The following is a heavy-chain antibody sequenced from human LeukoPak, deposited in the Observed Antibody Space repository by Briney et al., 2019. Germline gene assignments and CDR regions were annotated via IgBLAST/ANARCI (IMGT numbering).Heavy chain of an antibody. J-gene: IGHJ4*01. Sequence: GGSLRRSCAASGCNFMGYSMNWVRQAPGKGLEWISYIGISSGNTKYADSVKGRFTISRDKARNSLYLQMNSLRVEDTAMYYCARDHRYAFDNWGHGTLVTVSS. CDR2: IGISSGNT. V-gene: IGHV3-48*01. D-gene: IGHD5-12*01. CDR3: ARDHRYAFDN. CDR1: GCNFMGYS.